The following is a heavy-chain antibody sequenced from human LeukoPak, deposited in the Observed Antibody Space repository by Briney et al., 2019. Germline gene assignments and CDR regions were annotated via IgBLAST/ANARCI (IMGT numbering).Heavy chain of an antibody. J-gene: IGHJ4*02. CDR2: NSYSGNT. V-gene: IGHV4-59*01. Sequence: PSETLSLTFSVSGGSISSYYWTWLRQPPGKGLGWIGYNSYSGNTNYNPSLRSRVSISVDMSKSQFSLKLTSVTAADTAVYYCARAGSGWSFDYWGQGTLVTVSS. CDR1: GGSISSYY. CDR3: ARAGSGWSFDY. D-gene: IGHD6-19*01.